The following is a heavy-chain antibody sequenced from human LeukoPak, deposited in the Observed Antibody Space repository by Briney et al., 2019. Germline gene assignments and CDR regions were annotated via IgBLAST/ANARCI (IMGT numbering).Heavy chain of an antibody. D-gene: IGHD4-11*01. J-gene: IGHJ3*01. V-gene: IGHV3-23*01. CDR3: ARDPYKHNDYSNYGAFDV. CDR1: GCTFSNYA. Sequence: GGSLRLSCAASGCTFSNYAMSWVRQAPGKGLEWVSDISGSGGNTYYAGSVKGRFTISRDNAKNSLYLEMTSLRAEDTALFYCARDPYKHNDYSNYGAFDVWGQGTMVTVSS. CDR2: ISGSGGNT.